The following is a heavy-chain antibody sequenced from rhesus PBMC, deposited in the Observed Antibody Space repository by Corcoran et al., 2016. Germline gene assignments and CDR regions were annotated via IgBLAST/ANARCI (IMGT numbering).Heavy chain of an antibody. Sequence: QVQLQESGPGLVKPSETLSLTCAVSGGSISDAYFWSWIRPPPGKGLEWIGYIYGTTGGTNYNPSLKNRVTISIDTSKNQFSLRLSSVTAADTAVYYCARDGPYDYWGQGVLVTVSS. CDR2: IYGTTGGT. V-gene: IGHV4-106*01. CDR3: ARDGPYDY. CDR1: GGSISDAYF. J-gene: IGHJ4*01.